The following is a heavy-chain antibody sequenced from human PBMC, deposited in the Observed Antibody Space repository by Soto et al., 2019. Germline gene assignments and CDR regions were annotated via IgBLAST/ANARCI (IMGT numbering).Heavy chain of an antibody. V-gene: IGHV3-30*18. Sequence: GGSLRLSCAASGFTFSSYGMHWVRQAPGKGLEWVAVISYDGSNKYYADSVKGRFTISRDNSKNTLYLQMNSLRAEDTAVYYCAKDRAAYYYYGMDVWGQGTTVTVSS. CDR1: GFTFSSYG. CDR2: ISYDGSNK. J-gene: IGHJ6*02. CDR3: AKDRAAYYYYGMDV. D-gene: IGHD3-10*01.